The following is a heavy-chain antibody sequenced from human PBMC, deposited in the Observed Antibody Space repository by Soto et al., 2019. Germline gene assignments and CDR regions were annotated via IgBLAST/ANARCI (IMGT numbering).Heavy chain of an antibody. V-gene: IGHV4-34*02. CDR2: INLSGST. J-gene: IGHJ6*03. Sequence: QVQLQQWGAGLLKPSETLSLTCAVYGGTFSGYYWSWIRQPPGKGLEWIGEINLSGSTNYYPSLKSRVTISVDTSKNQFSLNLSSVTAADTAVYYCARRGYCDTTSCYGHYYYYYMDVWGKGTTVTVSS. CDR1: GGTFSGYY. D-gene: IGHD2-2*01. CDR3: ARRGYCDTTSCYGHYYYYYMDV.